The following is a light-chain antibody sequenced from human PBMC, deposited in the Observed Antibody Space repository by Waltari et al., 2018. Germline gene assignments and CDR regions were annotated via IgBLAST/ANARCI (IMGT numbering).Light chain of an antibody. CDR2: QDS. J-gene: IGLJ2*01. CDR3: QAWDSSTEVV. CDR1: NSGDKY. V-gene: IGLV3-1*01. Sequence: SYELTQPPSVSVSPGQTASITCPGHNSGDKYACWYQQKPAQSPVLVIYQDSKRPSGIPERFSGSNAGNTATLTISGTQAMDEADYYCQAWDSSTEVVFGGGTKLTVL.